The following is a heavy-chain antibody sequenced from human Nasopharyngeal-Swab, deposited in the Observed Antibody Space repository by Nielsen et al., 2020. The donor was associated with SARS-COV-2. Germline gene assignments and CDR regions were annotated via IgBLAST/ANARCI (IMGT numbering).Heavy chain of an antibody. CDR3: ARGSRAARLGL. D-gene: IGHD6-6*01. Sequence: SETLSLTCAVYDGSLSGYYWSWIRQPPGKGLEWIGEITLDGGTFYNPSLKGRVTMSLDTSENQFSLKLTSAIAADTATYYCARGSRAARLGLWGQGTLVTVSS. CDR2: ITLDGGT. CDR1: DGSLSGYY. J-gene: IGHJ4*02. V-gene: IGHV4-34*01.